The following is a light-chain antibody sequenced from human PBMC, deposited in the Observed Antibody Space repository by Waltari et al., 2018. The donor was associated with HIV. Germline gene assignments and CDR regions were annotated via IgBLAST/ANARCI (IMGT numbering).Light chain of an antibody. CDR1: GSDDGSYNL. J-gene: IGLJ2*01. CDR2: EGS. CDR3: CSYAVSSTSVI. Sequence: QSALTQPASASASPGQSITISCTGPGSDDGSYNLFSWYQQYPGKAPKLIIYEGSKRPSWISNRFSGSQSGNTASLTISGLQAEDEADYYCCSYAVSSTSVIFGGGTKLTVL. V-gene: IGLV2-23*01.